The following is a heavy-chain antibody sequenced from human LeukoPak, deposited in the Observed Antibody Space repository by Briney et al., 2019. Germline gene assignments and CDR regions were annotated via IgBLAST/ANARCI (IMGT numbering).Heavy chain of an antibody. V-gene: IGHV1-2*02. CDR2: INPNSGGT. CDR3: ARDRKYYYDSSGYPDY. J-gene: IGHJ4*02. CDR1: GYTFTSYG. D-gene: IGHD3-22*01. Sequence: GASVKVSCKASGYTFTSYGISWVRQAPGQGLEWMGWINPNSGGTNYAQKFQGRVTMTRDTSITTAYMELSRLRSDDTAVYYCARDRKYYYDSSGYPDYWGQGTLVTVSS.